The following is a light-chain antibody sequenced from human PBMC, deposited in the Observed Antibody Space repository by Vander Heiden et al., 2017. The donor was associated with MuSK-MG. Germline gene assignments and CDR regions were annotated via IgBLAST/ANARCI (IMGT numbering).Light chain of an antibody. CDR2: GVH. CDR1: SSDVGAYNY. CDR3: ASYAGKDKFDV. Sequence: QSALTQPPSASWSPGLLITISCTGTSSDVGAYNYVSWYQQHPGNAPKLIIYGVHKRASGGPDRLSGSKSGKTASLTVSGLQDEDEANYYCASYAGKDKFDVFGGGTNLTVL. V-gene: IGLV2-8*01. J-gene: IGLJ2*01.